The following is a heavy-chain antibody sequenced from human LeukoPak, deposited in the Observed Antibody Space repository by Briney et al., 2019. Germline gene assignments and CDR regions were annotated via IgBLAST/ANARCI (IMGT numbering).Heavy chain of an antibody. CDR3: ARGHDERPIRLEVAHY. V-gene: IGHV3-66*01. Sequence: GGSLRLSCAASGFTFSNAWMSWVRQAPGKGLEWVSVIYGGNTYYADSVKGRFTISRDNSKNTLFLQMNSLRAEDTAVYFCARGHDERPIRLEVAHYWGQGTLVTVSS. J-gene: IGHJ4*02. CDR1: GFTFSNAW. CDR2: IYGGNT. D-gene: IGHD5-24*01.